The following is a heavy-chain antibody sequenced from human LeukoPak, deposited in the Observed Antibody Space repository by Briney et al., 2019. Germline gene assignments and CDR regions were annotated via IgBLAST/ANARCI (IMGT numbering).Heavy chain of an antibody. CDR2: INHEGGDI. V-gene: IGHV3-7*01. CDR1: GFAFSNSW. J-gene: IGHJ6*02. Sequence: GGSLRLSCAASGFAFSNSWMSWVRQAPGKGLEWVANINHEGGDIHYVDSVKGRFTISRDNAKDSLYLQMNSLRAEDTAVYYCATYINWVAGDVWGQGTAVTVSS. D-gene: IGHD1-1*01. CDR3: ATYINWVAGDV.